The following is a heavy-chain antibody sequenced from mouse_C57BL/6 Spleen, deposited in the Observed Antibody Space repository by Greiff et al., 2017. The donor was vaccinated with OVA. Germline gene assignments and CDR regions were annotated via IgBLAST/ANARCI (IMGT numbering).Heavy chain of an antibody. J-gene: IGHJ1*03. Sequence: VQLQQSGTVLARPGASVKMSCKTSGYTFTSYWMHWVKQRPGQGLEWIGAIYPGTSDTSYNQKFKGKAKLTAVTSASTAYMELSSLTNEDSAVYYCTVTVVATRYFDVWGTGTTVTVSS. V-gene: IGHV1-5*01. D-gene: IGHD1-1*01. CDR2: IYPGTSDT. CDR1: GYTFTSYW. CDR3: TVTVVATRYFDV.